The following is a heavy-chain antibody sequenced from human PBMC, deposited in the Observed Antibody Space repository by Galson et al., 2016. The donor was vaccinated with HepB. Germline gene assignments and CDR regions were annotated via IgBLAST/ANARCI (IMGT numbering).Heavy chain of an antibody. J-gene: IGHJ5*02. Sequence: TLSLTCTVSGDSLSSGGYYWTWIRQHPGKGLEFVGLINHSGSTYFHPSLQSRVIISVDTSKNQFSLKMSSVTAADTAVYYCARSPLTRLAWFDPWGQGILVTVSS. V-gene: IGHV4-31*03. CDR2: INHSGST. CDR3: ARSPLTRLAWFDP. CDR1: GDSLSSGGYY.